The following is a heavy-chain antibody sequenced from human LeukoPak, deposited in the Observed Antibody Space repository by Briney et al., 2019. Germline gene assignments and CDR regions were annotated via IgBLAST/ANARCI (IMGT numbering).Heavy chain of an antibody. J-gene: IGHJ4*02. CDR3: GRDWELRFHQGGLDY. CDR2: INPRDGET. V-gene: IGHV1-2*06. Sequence: ASVKVSCKAAGYNVVVYYIHWVGQAPGQGGEGMGRINPRDGETSCSQKFQGRVTITSDMTISTAYMELSGLRYADTAVYYCGRDWELRFHQGGLDYWGQGALVTVSS. CDR1: GYNVVVYY. D-gene: IGHD3-3*01.